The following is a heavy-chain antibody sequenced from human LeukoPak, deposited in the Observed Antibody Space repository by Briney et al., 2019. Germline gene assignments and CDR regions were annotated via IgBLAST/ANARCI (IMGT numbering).Heavy chain of an antibody. Sequence: ASVKVSCKASGYTFTSYAMHWVRQAPGQRLEWMGWINAGNGNTKYSQKFQGRVTITRDTSASTAYMELGSLRSEDTAVYYCARDGVPLWFGELLNWFDPWGQGTLVTVSS. CDR3: ARDGVPLWFGELLNWFDP. D-gene: IGHD3-10*01. V-gene: IGHV1-3*01. CDR1: GYTFTSYA. CDR2: INAGNGNT. J-gene: IGHJ5*02.